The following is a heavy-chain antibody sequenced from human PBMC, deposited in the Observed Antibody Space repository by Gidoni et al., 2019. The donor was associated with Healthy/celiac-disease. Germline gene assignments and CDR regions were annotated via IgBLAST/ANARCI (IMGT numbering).Heavy chain of an antibody. CDR1: GGSFSGYY. Sequence: QVQLQQWGAGLLKPSETLSLTCAVYGGSFSGYYWSWIRQPPGKGLEWIGEINHSGSTNYNPSLKSRVTISVDTSKNQFSLKLSSVTAADTAVYYCARGRPRSQRYYYFDYWGQGTLVTVSS. J-gene: IGHJ4*02. CDR2: INHSGST. V-gene: IGHV4-34*01. D-gene: IGHD1-26*01. CDR3: ARGRPRSQRYYYFDY.